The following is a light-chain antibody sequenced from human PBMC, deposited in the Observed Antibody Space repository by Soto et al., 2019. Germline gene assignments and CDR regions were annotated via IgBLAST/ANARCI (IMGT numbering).Light chain of an antibody. CDR2: DNR. V-gene: IGLV3-21*02. Sequence: SYELTQAPSVSVAPGQTATISCGGNNIGTKSVHWYQQRPGQAPVVVVYDNRDRPSGIPDRFSGSNSGNTATLTINRVEPGDDAAYYCQVWDSGSDHPGVFGGGTKLTVL. CDR3: QVWDSGSDHPGV. CDR1: NIGTKS. J-gene: IGLJ3*02.